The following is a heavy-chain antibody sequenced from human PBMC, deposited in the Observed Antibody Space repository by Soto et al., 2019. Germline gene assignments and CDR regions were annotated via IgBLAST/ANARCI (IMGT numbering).Heavy chain of an antibody. D-gene: IGHD1-26*01. V-gene: IGHV4-34*01. CDR2: INHSGST. CDR3: ARGYRGRSGMAV. CDR1: GGSFSGYY. J-gene: IGHJ6*02. Sequence: SETLSLTCAVYGGSFSGYYWSWIRQPPGKGLEWIGEINHSGSTNYNPSLKSRVTISVDTSKDQFSLKLSSVTAADTAVYYCARGYRGRSGMAVWGQGTTVTVSS.